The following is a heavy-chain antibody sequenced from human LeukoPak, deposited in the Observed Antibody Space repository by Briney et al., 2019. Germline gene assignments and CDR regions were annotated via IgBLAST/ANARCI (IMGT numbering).Heavy chain of an antibody. CDR2: IYYSGST. D-gene: IGHD2-2*01. Sequence: SETLSLTCTVSGGSISSSSYYWGWIRQPPGKGLEWIGSIYYSGSTYYNPFLKSRVTISVDTSKNQFSLKLSSVTAADTAVYYCARRFWVGYCSSTSCPPSNWFDPWGQGTLVTVSS. CDR3: ARRFWVGYCSSTSCPPSNWFDP. J-gene: IGHJ5*02. CDR1: GGSISSSSYY. V-gene: IGHV4-39*01.